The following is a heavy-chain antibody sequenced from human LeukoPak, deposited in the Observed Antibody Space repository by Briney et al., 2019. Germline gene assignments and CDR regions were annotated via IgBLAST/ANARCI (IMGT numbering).Heavy chain of an antibody. CDR3: ARALRSGYDY. V-gene: IGHV3-21*01. J-gene: IGHJ4*02. Sequence: GGSLRLSCAASGFTFSSYSMNWVRQAPGKGLEWVSSISSSSSYIYYADSVKGRFTISRDNAENSLYLQMNSLRDEDTAVYYCARALRSGYDYWGQGTLVTVSS. D-gene: IGHD5-12*01. CDR2: ISSSSSYI. CDR1: GFTFSSYS.